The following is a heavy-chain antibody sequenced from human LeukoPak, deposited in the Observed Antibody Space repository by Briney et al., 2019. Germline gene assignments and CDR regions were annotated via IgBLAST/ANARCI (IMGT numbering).Heavy chain of an antibody. V-gene: IGHV1-69*05. D-gene: IGHD3-10*01. J-gene: IGHJ6*02. CDR3: ATRTPLIRGIIRTYFYLGMDV. CDR1: GGTFSSYA. Sequence: SVKVSCKASGGTFSSYAISWVRQAPGQGLEWMGGIIPIFGTANYAQKFQGRVTITTDESTSTAYMELSSLRSEDTAVYYCATRTPLIRGIIRTYFYLGMDVWGQGTTVIVSS. CDR2: IIPIFGTA.